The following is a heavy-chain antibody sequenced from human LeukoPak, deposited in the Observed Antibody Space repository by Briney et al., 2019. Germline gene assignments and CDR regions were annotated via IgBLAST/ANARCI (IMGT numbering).Heavy chain of an antibody. CDR1: GYTLTELS. CDR3: ATGNWRRWFGEPPFDY. D-gene: IGHD3-10*01. Sequence: ASVRVSCEVSGYTLTELSMHCVRQALGKGLEWMGDFDPEDGETIYAQKFQGRVTMTEDTSTDTAYMELSSLRSEDTAVYYCATGNWRRWFGEPPFDYWGQGTLVTVSS. J-gene: IGHJ4*02. V-gene: IGHV1-24*01. CDR2: FDPEDGET.